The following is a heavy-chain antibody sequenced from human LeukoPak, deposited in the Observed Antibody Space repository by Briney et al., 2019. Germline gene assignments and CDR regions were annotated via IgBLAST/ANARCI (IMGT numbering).Heavy chain of an antibody. CDR3: ARWGCTSTTCYTPFDF. D-gene: IGHD2-2*02. J-gene: IGHJ4*02. CDR1: GGSFSGYY. CDR2: INHSGST. V-gene: IGHV4-34*01. Sequence: SETLSLTCAVYGGSFSGYYWSWIRQPPGKGLEWIGEINHSGSTNYNPSLNGRVTISVDTSKNHFSLKLSSVTAADTAVYCCARWGCTSTTCYTPFDFWGPGTLVTVSS.